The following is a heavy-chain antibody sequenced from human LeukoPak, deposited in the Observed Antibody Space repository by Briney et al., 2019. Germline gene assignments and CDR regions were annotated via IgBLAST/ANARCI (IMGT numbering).Heavy chain of an antibody. V-gene: IGHV4-59*01. CDR3: ARGAGYTSASPYYYGMDV. CDR2: IYYTGST. J-gene: IGHJ6*02. Sequence: SETLSLTCTVSGGSISSDYWSWIRQPPGKGLEWIGYIYYTGSTNYNPSLKSRVTISVDTSKSQFSLNLSSVTAADTALYYCARGAGYTSASPYYYGMDVWGQGTTVTVSS. D-gene: IGHD6-19*01. CDR1: GGSISSDY.